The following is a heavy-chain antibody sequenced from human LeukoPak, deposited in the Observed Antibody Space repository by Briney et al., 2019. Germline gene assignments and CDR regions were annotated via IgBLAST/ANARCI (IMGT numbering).Heavy chain of an antibody. Sequence: GGSLRLSCAAAGFTVSSNYMSWGRQARGKGLEWVSVIYSGGSTYYADSVKGRFTISRDNSKNTLYLQMNSLRAEDTAVYYCAREVMITFGGASLPDYWGQGTLVTVSS. D-gene: IGHD3-16*01. CDR2: IYSGGST. J-gene: IGHJ4*02. CDR3: AREVMITFGGASLPDY. CDR1: GFTVSSNY. V-gene: IGHV3-66*01.